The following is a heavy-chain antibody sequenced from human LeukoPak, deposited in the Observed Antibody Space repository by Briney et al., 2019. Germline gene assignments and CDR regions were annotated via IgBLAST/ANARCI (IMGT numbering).Heavy chain of an antibody. Sequence: PSETLSLTCTVSGGSISSYYWSWIRQPPGKGLEWIGDIYYSGSTNYNPSLKSRVTISVDTSTNHFTLKLSSVTAGDRAVYYCARAREGVQLWFPYYCYYDMDVWGKGTTVTVSS. CDR3: ARAREGVQLWFPYYCYYDMDV. J-gene: IGHJ6*03. CDR1: GGSISSYY. V-gene: IGHV4-59*01. CDR2: IYYSGST. D-gene: IGHD5-18*01.